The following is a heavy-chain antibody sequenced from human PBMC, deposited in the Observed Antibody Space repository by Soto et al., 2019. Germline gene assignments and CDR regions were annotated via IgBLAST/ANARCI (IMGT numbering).Heavy chain of an antibody. Sequence: GESLKISCKGSGYSFTSYWIGWVRQMPGKGLEWMGIIYPGDSDTRYSPSFQGQVTISADKSISTAYLQWSSLKASDTAMYYCARQGWTDGATANAFDIWGQGTMVTVSS. D-gene: IGHD1-26*01. CDR3: ARQGWTDGATANAFDI. CDR2: IYPGDSDT. J-gene: IGHJ3*02. V-gene: IGHV5-51*01. CDR1: GYSFTSYW.